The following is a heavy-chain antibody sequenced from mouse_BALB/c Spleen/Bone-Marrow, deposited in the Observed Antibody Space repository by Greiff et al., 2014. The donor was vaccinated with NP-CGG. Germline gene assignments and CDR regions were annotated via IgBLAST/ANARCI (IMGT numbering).Heavy chain of an antibody. J-gene: IGHJ2*01. D-gene: IGHD4-1*01. CDR3: ARSWDY. V-gene: IGHV1-31*01. CDR1: GYSFTGYY. CDR2: INPYNGAT. Sequence: DVQLVESGPDLVKPGASVKISCKASGYSFTGYYMHWVKQSHVKSLEWIGRINPYNGATTYNQNFKDKASLTVDKSSSTAYMELHSLTSEDSAVYYCARSWDYWGQGTTLTVSS.